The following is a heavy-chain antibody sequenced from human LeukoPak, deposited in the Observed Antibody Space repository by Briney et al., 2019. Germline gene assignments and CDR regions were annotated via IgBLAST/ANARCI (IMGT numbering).Heavy chain of an antibody. CDR2: AYSGSN. CDR3: ARGSNSAFDI. V-gene: IGHV6-1*01. D-gene: IGHD2-8*01. CDR1: GDSVSRKAVA. J-gene: IGHJ3*02. Sequence: SQTLSLTCAISGDSVSRKAVAWNWIRQSPSRGLEWLGRAYSGSNDYAVSVKGRITINADTSKNQFSPQLNSVTPEDTAVYYCARGSNSAFDIRGLGTTVTVSS.